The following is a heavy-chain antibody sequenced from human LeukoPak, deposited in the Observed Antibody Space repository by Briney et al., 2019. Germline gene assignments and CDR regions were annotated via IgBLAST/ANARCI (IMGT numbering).Heavy chain of an antibody. V-gene: IGHV4-31*03. J-gene: IGHJ4*02. CDR2: IYYSGST. Sequence: PSETLSLTCTVSGGSISSGGYYWSWIRQHPGKGLEWIGYIYYSGSTYYNPSLKSRVTISVDTSKNQFSLKLSSVTAADTAVYYCARGVDTAMDTPFDYWGQGTLVTVSS. D-gene: IGHD5-18*01. CDR3: ARGVDTAMDTPFDY. CDR1: GGSISSGGYY.